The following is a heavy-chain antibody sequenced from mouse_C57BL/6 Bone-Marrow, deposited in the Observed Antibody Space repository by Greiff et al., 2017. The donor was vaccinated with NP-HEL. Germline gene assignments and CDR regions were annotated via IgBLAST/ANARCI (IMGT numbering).Heavy chain of an antibody. CDR2: INYDGSST. J-gene: IGHJ4*01. Sequence: EVHLVESEGGLVQPGSSMKLSCTASGFTFSDYYMAWVRQVPEKGLEWVANINYDGSSTYYLDSLKSRFIISRDNAKNILYLQMSSLKSEDTATDYCARGNLRDLSNTVPSYAMDDWGQGTSVTVSS. CDR1: GFTFSDYY. D-gene: IGHD5-1*01. CDR3: ARGNLRDLSNTVPSYAMDD. V-gene: IGHV5-16*01.